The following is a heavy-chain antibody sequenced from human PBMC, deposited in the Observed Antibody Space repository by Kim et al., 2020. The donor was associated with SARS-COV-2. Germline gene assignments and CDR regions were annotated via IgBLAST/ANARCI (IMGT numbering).Heavy chain of an antibody. D-gene: IGHD6-19*01. CDR3: AREGIAVAGSGVDY. CDR2: IYYSGST. V-gene: IGHV4-39*07. J-gene: IGHJ4*02. Sequence: SETLSLTCTVSGGSISSSSYYWGWIRQPPGKGLEWIGSIYYSGSTYYNPSLKSRVTISVDTSKNQFSLKLSSVTAADTAVYYCAREGIAVAGSGVDYWGQGTLVTVSS. CDR1: GGSISSSSYY.